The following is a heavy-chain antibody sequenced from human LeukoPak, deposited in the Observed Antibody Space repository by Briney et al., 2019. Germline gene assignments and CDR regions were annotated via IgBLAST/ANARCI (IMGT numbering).Heavy chain of an antibody. Sequence: SQTLSLTCAVSGGSISSGGYSWSWIRQPPGKGLEWIGYIYYSGSTYYNPSLKSRVTISVDTSKNQFSLKLSSVTAADTAVYYCARSGGATFWLDYWGQGTLVTVSS. CDR3: ARSGGATFWLDY. CDR1: GGSISSGGYS. J-gene: IGHJ4*02. D-gene: IGHD1-26*01. V-gene: IGHV4-30-4*07. CDR2: IYYSGST.